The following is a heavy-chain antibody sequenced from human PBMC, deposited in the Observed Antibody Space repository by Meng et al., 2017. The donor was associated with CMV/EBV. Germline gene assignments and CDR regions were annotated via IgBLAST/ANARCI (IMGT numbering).Heavy chain of an antibody. J-gene: IGHJ6*02. Sequence: SVKVSCKVSGGTFSSYAISWVRQAPGQGLEWMGGIIPILGIANYAQKFQGRVTITADKSTSTAYMELSSLRSEDTAVYYCARDSKNILHSSSNPSTPYYYYYGMDVWGQGTTVTVSS. D-gene: IGHD6-6*01. CDR1: GGTFSSYA. V-gene: IGHV1-69*10. CDR2: IIPILGIA. CDR3: ARDSKNILHSSSNPSTPYYYYYGMDV.